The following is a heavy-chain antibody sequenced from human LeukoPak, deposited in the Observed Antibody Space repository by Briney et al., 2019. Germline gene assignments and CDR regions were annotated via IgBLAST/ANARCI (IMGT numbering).Heavy chain of an antibody. CDR3: AVALRIVVVPAAIQEY. CDR2: INHSGST. CDR1: GGSFSGYY. D-gene: IGHD2-2*02. Sequence: ASETLSLTCAVYGGSFSGYYWSWIRQPPGKGLEWIGEINHSGSTNYNPSLKSRVAISVDTSKNQFSLKLSSVTAADTAVYYCAVALRIVVVPAAIQEYWGQGTLVTVSS. V-gene: IGHV4-34*01. J-gene: IGHJ4*02.